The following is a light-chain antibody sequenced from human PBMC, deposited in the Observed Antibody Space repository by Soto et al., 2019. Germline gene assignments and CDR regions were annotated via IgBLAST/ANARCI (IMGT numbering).Light chain of an antibody. CDR1: QDITTH. CDR2: DAS. Sequence: IQLTQSPSSLSASVGDRVIITCQASQDITTHLNWYQQRPGGAPKLLIFDASNLETGVPSRFSGSGYGAHFTFTISSLQSEDFATYYCQHPGTFGQGTKL. V-gene: IGKV1-33*01. J-gene: IGKJ1*01. CDR3: QHPGT.